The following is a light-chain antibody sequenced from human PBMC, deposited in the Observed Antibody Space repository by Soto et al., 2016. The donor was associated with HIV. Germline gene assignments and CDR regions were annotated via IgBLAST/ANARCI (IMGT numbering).Light chain of an antibody. CDR3: HSRGNGGSV. Sequence: SSELTQDPAVSVALGQTVRITCQGDSLREFYATWYQQKPGQAPVLVIYGENSRPSGFPDRFSGSSSGNTASLTITGAQAEDEADYYCHSRGNGGSVFGTGTKVTVL. CDR1: SLREFY. J-gene: IGLJ1*01. CDR2: GEN. V-gene: IGLV3-19*01.